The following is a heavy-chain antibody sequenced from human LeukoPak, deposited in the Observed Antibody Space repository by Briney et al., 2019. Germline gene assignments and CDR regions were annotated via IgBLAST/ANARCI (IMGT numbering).Heavy chain of an antibody. Sequence: GGSLRLSCAASGFTFSSYAMSWVRQAPGKGLEWVSTITGTSGITYYADSVKGRFTISRDNSKNTLYLQMTTLIAEDTAVYYCAKRSVAGKKAFDYWGQGTLVTVSS. CDR1: GFTFSSYA. CDR2: ITGTSGIT. CDR3: AKRSVAGKKAFDY. J-gene: IGHJ4*02. D-gene: IGHD6-19*01. V-gene: IGHV3-23*01.